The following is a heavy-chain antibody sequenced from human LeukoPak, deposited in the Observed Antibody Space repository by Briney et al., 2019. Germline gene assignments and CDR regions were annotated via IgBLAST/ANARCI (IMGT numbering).Heavy chain of an antibody. CDR3: AKGDSVMAARRLFDY. J-gene: IGHJ4*02. CDR2: IRYDGTNK. D-gene: IGHD6-6*01. V-gene: IGHV3-30*02. Sequence: GGSLRLSCAASGFTFSSYGIHWVRQAPGKGLEWVAFIRYDGTNKYYADSVKGRFTISRDNSKNTLYLQMNSLRAEGTAVYYCAKGDSVMAARRLFDYWGQGTLVTVSS. CDR1: GFTFSSYG.